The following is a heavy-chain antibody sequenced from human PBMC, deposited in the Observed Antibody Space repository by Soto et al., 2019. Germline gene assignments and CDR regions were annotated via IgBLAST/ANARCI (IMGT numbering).Heavy chain of an antibody. CDR1: GFTFSSYG. D-gene: IGHD6-19*01. CDR2: IWYDGSNK. Sequence: QVQLVESGGGVVQPGRSLRLSCAASGFTFSSYGMHWVRQAPGKGLEWVAVIWYDGSNKYYADSVKGRFTISRDNSKNTLYLQMNSLRAEDTAVYYCAREINSGRPDYWGQGTLVTVSS. J-gene: IGHJ4*02. CDR3: AREINSGRPDY. V-gene: IGHV3-33*01.